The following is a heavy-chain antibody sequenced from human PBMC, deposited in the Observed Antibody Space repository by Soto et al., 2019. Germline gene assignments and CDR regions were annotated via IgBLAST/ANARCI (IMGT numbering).Heavy chain of an antibody. V-gene: IGHV3-23*01. Sequence: GGSLILSCAASGFTFSSYAMSWVRQAPGKGLEWVSAISGSGGSTYYADSVKGRFTISRDNSKNTLYLQMNSLRAEDTAVYYCAKDLTIGSWYDYWGQGTLVTVSS. CDR3: AKDLTIGSWYDY. CDR2: ISGSGGST. CDR1: GFTFSSYA. D-gene: IGHD6-13*01. J-gene: IGHJ4*02.